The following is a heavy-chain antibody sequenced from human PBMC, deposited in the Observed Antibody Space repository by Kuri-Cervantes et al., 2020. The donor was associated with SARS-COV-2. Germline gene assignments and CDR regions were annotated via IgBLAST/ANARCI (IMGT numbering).Heavy chain of an antibody. J-gene: IGHJ5*02. V-gene: IGHV4-38-2*01. CDR1: GYSISSGYY. D-gene: IGHD6-13*01. Sequence: GSLRLSCAVSGYSISSGYYWGWIRQPPGKGLEWIGSIYHSGSTYYNPSLKSRVTISVDTSKNQFSLKLSSVTAADTAVYYCARCRRIAAASRWFDPWGQGTLVTVSS. CDR2: IYHSGST. CDR3: ARCRRIAAASRWFDP.